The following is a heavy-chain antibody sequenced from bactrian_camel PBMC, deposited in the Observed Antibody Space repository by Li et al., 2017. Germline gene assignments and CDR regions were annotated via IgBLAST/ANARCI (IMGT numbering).Heavy chain of an antibody. D-gene: IGHD3*01. CDR3: VSGRAPYGSGLFGY. V-gene: IGHV3-2*01. CDR1: GFSFSNRY. J-gene: IGHJ6*01. Sequence: HVQLVESGGGLVQPGGSLRLSCAASGFSFSNRYMSWVRQAPGKGLKWVSSIYSDGSHTYYADSVKGRFAISRDNAKNTVYLQMNSLKPEDTAVYYCVSGRAPYGSGLFGYWGQGTQVTVS. CDR2: IYSDGSHT.